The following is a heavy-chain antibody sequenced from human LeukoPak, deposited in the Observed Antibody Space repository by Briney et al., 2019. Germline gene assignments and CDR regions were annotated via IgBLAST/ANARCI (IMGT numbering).Heavy chain of an antibody. V-gene: IGHV4-59*12. Sequence: SETLSLTCTVSGGSISSYYWNWIRQPPGKGLEWIGYIYHSGSTYYNPSLKSRVTISVDRSKNQFSLKLSSVTAADTAVYYCARALGKDYGPYFDYWGQGTLVTVSS. CDR3: ARALGKDYGPYFDY. CDR2: IYHSGST. D-gene: IGHD4-17*01. J-gene: IGHJ4*02. CDR1: GGSISSYY.